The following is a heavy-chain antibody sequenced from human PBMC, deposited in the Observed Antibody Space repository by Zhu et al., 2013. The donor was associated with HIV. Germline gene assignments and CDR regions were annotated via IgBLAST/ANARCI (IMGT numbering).Heavy chain of an antibody. Sequence: QVQLQESGPGLVKPSETLSLTCTVSGYSISSGYYWGWIRQPPGKGLEWIGSIYHSGSTYYNPSLKSRVTISVDTSKNQFSLKLSSVTAADTAVYYCARDGHMVRGVTDYWGQGTLVTVSS. CDR2: IYHSGST. V-gene: IGHV4-38-2*02. J-gene: IGHJ4*02. CDR3: ARDGHMVRGVTDY. D-gene: IGHD3-10*01. CDR1: GYSISSGYY.